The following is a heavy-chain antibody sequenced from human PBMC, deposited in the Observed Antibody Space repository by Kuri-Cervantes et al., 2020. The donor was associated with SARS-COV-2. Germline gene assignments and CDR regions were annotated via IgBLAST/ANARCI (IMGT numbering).Heavy chain of an antibody. CDR1: GYTFTGYY. V-gene: IGHV1-2*02. J-gene: IGHJ5*02. CDR3: ARDRALIVLMVYASPGWFDP. Sequence: ASVKVSCKTSGYTFTGYYIHWVRQAPGQGLEWMGWINANNGGTKYAQKFQGRVTMTRDTSISTAYMELSRLRSDDTAVYYCARDRALIVLMVYASPGWFDPWGQGTLVTVSS. D-gene: IGHD2-8*01. CDR2: INANNGGT.